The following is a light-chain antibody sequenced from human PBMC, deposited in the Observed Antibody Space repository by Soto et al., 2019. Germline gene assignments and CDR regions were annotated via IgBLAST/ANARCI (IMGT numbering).Light chain of an antibody. CDR3: QQFGNSPWT. V-gene: IGKV3-20*01. CDR2: GTS. Sequence: VLSQSPGRLSLSPGERATLSCRASQSVPSTYFAWYQQKSGQPPRLIISGTSNTATGIPDRFSGSGSRRDFTLTNSRLEPEDFAVYFCQQFGNSPWTFGQGTKVDIK. J-gene: IGKJ1*01. CDR1: QSVPSTY.